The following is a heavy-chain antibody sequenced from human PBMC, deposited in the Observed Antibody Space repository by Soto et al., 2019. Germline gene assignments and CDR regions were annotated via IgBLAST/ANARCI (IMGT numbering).Heavy chain of an antibody. V-gene: IGHV5-10-1*01. J-gene: IGHJ3*02. Sequence: GESLKISCKGSGCSFTSYWISWVRQMPGKGLEWMGRIDPSDSYTNYSPSFQGHVTISADKSISTAYLQWSSLKASDTAMYYCASRVQLWLNDAFDIWGQGTMVTVSS. CDR2: IDPSDSYT. D-gene: IGHD5-18*01. CDR3: ASRVQLWLNDAFDI. CDR1: GCSFTSYW.